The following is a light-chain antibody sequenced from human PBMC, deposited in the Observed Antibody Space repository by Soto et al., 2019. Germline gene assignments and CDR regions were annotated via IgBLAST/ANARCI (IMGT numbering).Light chain of an antibody. CDR3: QQCFSSPQT. Sequence: DIVMTQSPDSLAVSLGERATINCKSSQSVLYSSNNKNYLAWYQQKPGQPPKRLIYWASTRESGVPDRFSGSGSGTDFTLTISSLQAEDVAVYYCQQCFSSPQTFGQGTKVEIK. CDR1: QSVLYSSNNKNY. V-gene: IGKV4-1*01. J-gene: IGKJ1*01. CDR2: WAS.